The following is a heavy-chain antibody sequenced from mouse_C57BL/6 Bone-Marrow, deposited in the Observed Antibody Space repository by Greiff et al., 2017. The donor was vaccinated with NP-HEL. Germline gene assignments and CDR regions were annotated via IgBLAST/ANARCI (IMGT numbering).Heavy chain of an antibody. CDR3: ARWEAYYYGSSSWYFDV. J-gene: IGHJ1*03. CDR2: IDPNSGGT. D-gene: IGHD1-1*01. Sequence: QVQLQQPGAELVKPGASVKLSCKASGYTFTSYWMHWVKQRPGRGLKWIGRIDPNSGGTKYNEKFKSKATLTVDKPSSTAYMQLSSLTSEDSAVYYCARWEAYYYGSSSWYFDVWGTGTTVTVSS. V-gene: IGHV1-72*01. CDR1: GYTFTSYW.